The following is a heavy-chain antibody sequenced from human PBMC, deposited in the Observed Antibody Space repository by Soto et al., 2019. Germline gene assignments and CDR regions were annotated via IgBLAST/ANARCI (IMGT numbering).Heavy chain of an antibody. V-gene: IGHV3-21*01. CDR3: ARERGINNDAFDI. J-gene: IGHJ3*02. CDR1: GFTFSSYS. CDR2: ISSSSSYI. Sequence: GGSLRLSCAASGFTFSSYSMNWVRQAPGKGLEWVSSISSSSSYIYYADSVKGRFTISRDNAKNSLYLQMNSLRAEDTAVYYCARERGINNDAFDIWGQGTMVTVSS.